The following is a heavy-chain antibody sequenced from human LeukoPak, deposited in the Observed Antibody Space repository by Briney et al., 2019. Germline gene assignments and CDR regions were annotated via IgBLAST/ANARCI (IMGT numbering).Heavy chain of an antibody. J-gene: IGHJ4*02. D-gene: IGHD2-8*02. CDR1: GITFRIYT. CDR2: ISSGSTYK. Sequence: PGGALRLSCAAPGITFRIYTRNWGRQTPGKGLGGGSSISSGSTYKYYADSVKGRFTISRDNSKNTLYLQMNSLRAEDTAVYYCAKDLVPYPSDYWGQGTLVTVSS. CDR3: AKDLVPYPSDY. V-gene: IGHV3-21*04.